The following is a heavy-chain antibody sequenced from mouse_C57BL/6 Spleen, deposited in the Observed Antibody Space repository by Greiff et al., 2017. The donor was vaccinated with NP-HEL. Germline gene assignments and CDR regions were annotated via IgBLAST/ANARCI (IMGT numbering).Heavy chain of an antibody. CDR3: ARRDSNYGFAY. D-gene: IGHD2-5*01. J-gene: IGHJ3*01. Sequence: QLQQSGAELVRPGAPVKLSCKASGYTFTDSYINWVKQRPGQGLEWIARIYPGSGNTYYNEKFKGKATLTAEKSSSTAYMQLSSLTSEDSAVYFCARRDSNYGFAYWGQGTLVTVSA. V-gene: IGHV1-76*01. CDR1: GYTFTDSY. CDR2: IYPGSGNT.